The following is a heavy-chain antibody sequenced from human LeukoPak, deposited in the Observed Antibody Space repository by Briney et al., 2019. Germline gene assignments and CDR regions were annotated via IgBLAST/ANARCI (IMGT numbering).Heavy chain of an antibody. J-gene: IGHJ5*02. CDR1: GGSFSGYY. V-gene: IGHV4-34*01. CDR2: INHRGWT. Sequence: SETLSLTCAVYGGSFSGYYYSWIRQPPGKGLEWIGEINHRGWTNYNPSLKSRVTISVDTSKNQFSLNLISVTAADTAVYYCARARTHTVTTGWFDPWGQGTLVTVSS. D-gene: IGHD4-17*01. CDR3: ARARTHTVTTGWFDP.